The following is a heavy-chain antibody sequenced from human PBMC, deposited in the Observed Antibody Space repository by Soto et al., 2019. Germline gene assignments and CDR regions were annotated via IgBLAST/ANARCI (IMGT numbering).Heavy chain of an antibody. V-gene: IGHV1-69*01. D-gene: IGHD3-10*01. CDR2: IIPIFGTA. Sequence: QVQLVQSGAEVKKPGSSVKVSCKASGGTFSSYAISWVRQAPGQGLEWMGGIIPIFGTANYAQKFQGRVTITADESKSTAYLEVSSLRSEDTAVYYCARRRRGVIDYYYYGMDVWGQGTTVTVSS. CDR1: GGTFSSYA. CDR3: ARRRRGVIDYYYYGMDV. J-gene: IGHJ6*02.